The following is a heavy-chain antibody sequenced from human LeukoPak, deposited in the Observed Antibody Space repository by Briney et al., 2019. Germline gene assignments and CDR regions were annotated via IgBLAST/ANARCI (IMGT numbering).Heavy chain of an antibody. CDR1: GFTFSSYG. CDR3: AKDLNYYYMDV. Sequence: GGSLRLSCAASGFTFSSYGMHWVRQAPGKGLEWVAVIWYDGSNKYYADSVKGRFTISRDNSKNTPYLQMNSLRAEDTAVYYCAKDLNYYYMDVWGKGTTVTVSS. V-gene: IGHV3-33*06. CDR2: IWYDGSNK. J-gene: IGHJ6*03.